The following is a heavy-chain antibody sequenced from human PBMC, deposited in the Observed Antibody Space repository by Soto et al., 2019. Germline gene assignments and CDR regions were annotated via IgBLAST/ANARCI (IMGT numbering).Heavy chain of an antibody. CDR3: ARGRITGTTGGFDY. J-gene: IGHJ4*02. V-gene: IGHV1-69*06. CDR2: IIPIFGTA. Sequence: SVKVSCTASGGTFSSYAISWVRQAPGQGLEWMGGIIPIFGTANYAQKFQGRVTITADKSTSTAYMELSSLRSEDTAVYYCARGRITGTTGGFDYWGQGTLVTVSS. D-gene: IGHD1-20*01. CDR1: GGTFSSYA.